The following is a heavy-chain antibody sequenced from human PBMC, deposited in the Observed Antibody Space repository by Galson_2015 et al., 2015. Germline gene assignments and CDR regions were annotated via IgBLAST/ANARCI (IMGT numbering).Heavy chain of an antibody. J-gene: IGHJ4*02. D-gene: IGHD6-19*01. CDR3: TKDTPHTAGALEF. Sequence: SLRLSCAASGLPFSDAWMTWVRQAPGKGLEWVGRILSKRGGETADYAAPVKGRFTISRDDSKNTVYLQMNRLKIDDTAVYYCTKDTPHTAGALEFWGLGTLVTVS. CDR1: GLPFSDAW. CDR2: ILSKRGGETA. V-gene: IGHV3-15*01.